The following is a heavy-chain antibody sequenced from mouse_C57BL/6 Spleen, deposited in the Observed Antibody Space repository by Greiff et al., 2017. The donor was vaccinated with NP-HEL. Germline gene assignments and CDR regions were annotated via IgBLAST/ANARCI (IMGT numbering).Heavy chain of an antibody. CDR2: IYPGDGDT. Sequence: VQLQQSGPELVKPGASVKISCKASGYAFSSSWMNWVKQRPGKGLEWIGRIYPGDGDTNYNGKFKGKATLTADKSSSTAYMQLSSLTSEDSAVYFCARSDYGTMDYWGQGTSVTVSS. V-gene: IGHV1-82*01. CDR3: ARSDYGTMDY. CDR1: GYAFSSSW. D-gene: IGHD2-4*01. J-gene: IGHJ4*01.